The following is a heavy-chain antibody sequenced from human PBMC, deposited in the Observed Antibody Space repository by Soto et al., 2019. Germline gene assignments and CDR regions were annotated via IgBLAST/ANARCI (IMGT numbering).Heavy chain of an antibody. V-gene: IGHV4-4*02. D-gene: IGHD6-13*01. J-gene: IGHJ6*02. CDR3: ARIQQLEGDYYYYGMDV. Sequence: QVQLQESGPGLVKPSGTLSLTCAVSGGSISSSNWWSWVRQPPGKGLEWIGEIYHSGSTNYNPSLKSRVTISVGAAQNRFSLRVGSVTAAVTAVYYCARIQQLEGDYYYYGMDVWGQGTTVTVSS. CDR1: GGSISSSNW. CDR2: IYHSGST.